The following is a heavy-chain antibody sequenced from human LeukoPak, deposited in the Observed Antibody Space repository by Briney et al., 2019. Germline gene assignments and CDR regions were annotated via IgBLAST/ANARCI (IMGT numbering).Heavy chain of an antibody. CDR3: ARDLRVRGSYYRMDV. J-gene: IGHJ6*02. Sequence: AGGSLRLSCAASGFTFSNYEMNWVRQAPGKGLEWVSYISSHSSSIYYADSVKGRFTISRDNASDSLYLHMNSLRAEDTAVYYCARDLRVRGSYYRMDVWGQGTTV. V-gene: IGHV3-48*03. CDR1: GFTFSNYE. D-gene: IGHD3-10*01. CDR2: ISSHSSSI.